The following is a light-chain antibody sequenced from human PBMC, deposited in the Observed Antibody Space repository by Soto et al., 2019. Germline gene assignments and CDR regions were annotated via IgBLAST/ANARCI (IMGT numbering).Light chain of an antibody. V-gene: IGKV3-15*01. CDR2: GAS. CDR3: QQYSDWVT. CDR1: QRISSN. J-gene: IGKJ4*01. Sequence: EIAMTQSPDTLSMTPGERAVLSCRASQRISSNLAWYQQKPGQAPRLLIYGASSRATGIPARFSGSGSGTDFTLTISSLQSEDFAVYFCQQYSDWVTFGGGTKVEIK.